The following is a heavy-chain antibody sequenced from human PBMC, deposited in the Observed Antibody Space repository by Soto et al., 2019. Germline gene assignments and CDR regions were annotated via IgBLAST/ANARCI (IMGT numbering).Heavy chain of an antibody. V-gene: IGHV5-10-1*01. CDR3: AGRYCSSTSCSNYYYYGMDV. D-gene: IGHD2-2*01. CDR1: GYSFTSYW. Sequence: GESLKISCKGSGYSFTSYWISWVRQMPGKGLEWMGRIDPSDSYTNYSPSFQGHVTISADKSISTAYLQWSSLKASDTAMYYCAGRYCSSTSCSNYYYYGMDVWGQGTTVTVSS. J-gene: IGHJ6*02. CDR2: IDPSDSYT.